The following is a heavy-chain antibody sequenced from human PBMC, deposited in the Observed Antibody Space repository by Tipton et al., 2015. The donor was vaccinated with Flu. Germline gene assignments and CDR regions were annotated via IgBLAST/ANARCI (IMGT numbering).Heavy chain of an antibody. Sequence: TLSLTCAVSGDSIRSHYYRGWLRLTLGRGLDCIANIYHSGDTSHNPSLKSRVTISVDRSKNQFSLKLNSVTAADTAVYYCARRDYTNYASDPKNWFDPWGQGTLVIVSS. V-gene: IGHV4-38-2*01. J-gene: IGHJ5*02. CDR3: ARRDYTNYASDPKNWFDP. CDR2: IYHSGDT. CDR1: GDSIRSHYY. D-gene: IGHD4-11*01.